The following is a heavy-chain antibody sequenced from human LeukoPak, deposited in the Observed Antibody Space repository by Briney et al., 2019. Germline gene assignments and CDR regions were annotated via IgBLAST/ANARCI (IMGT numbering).Heavy chain of an antibody. CDR1: GFSLTTSGVG. CDR2: IYWSDDK. CDR3: VHRRTITHYYVSRGSYFDY. D-gene: IGHD3-22*01. V-gene: IGHV2-5*01. Sequence: SGPTLVNPTQTLTLTCNFSGFSLTTSGVGVGWIRQPPGKALEWLALIYWSDDKRYSPSLKSRLTITKDTSKNQVVLTVTNMEPVDTATYFCVHRRTITHYYVSRGSYFDYWGQGILVTVSS. J-gene: IGHJ4*02.